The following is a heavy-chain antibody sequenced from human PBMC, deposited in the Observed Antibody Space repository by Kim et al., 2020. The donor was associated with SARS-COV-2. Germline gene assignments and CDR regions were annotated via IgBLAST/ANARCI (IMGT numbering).Heavy chain of an antibody. J-gene: IGHJ4*02. D-gene: IGHD3-10*01. CDR1: GGSFSGYY. CDR2: INHSGST. CDR3: ARGRSYGSGSYYKGTLDY. Sequence: SETLSLTCAVYGGSFSGYYWSWIRQPPGKGLEWIGEINHSGSTNYNPSLKSRVTISVDTSKNQFSLKLSSVTAADTAVYYCARGRSYGSGSYYKGTLDYWGQGTLVTVSS. V-gene: IGHV4-34*01.